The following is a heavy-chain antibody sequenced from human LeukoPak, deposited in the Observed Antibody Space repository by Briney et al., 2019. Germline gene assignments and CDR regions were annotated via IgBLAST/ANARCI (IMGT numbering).Heavy chain of an antibody. CDR2: ISWDGGST. CDR3: VKAHDFTRLYMDV. D-gene: IGHD3-3*01. CDR1: GFTFDDYA. Sequence: GGSLRLSCAASGFTFDDYAMHWVRQAPGKGLEWVSLISWDGGSTYYADSVKGRFTISRDNSKNSLYLQMNSLRAADTAVYYCVKAHDFTRLYMDVWGKGTTVTVSS. J-gene: IGHJ6*03. V-gene: IGHV3-43D*04.